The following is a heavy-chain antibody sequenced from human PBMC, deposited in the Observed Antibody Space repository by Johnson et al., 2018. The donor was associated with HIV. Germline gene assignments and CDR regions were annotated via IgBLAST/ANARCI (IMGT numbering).Heavy chain of an antibody. V-gene: IGHV3-33*06. CDR3: AKDRWVGVGDAFDI. J-gene: IGHJ3*02. CDR1: GFTFSSYG. Sequence: QMQLVESGGGVVQPGRSLRLSCAAFGFTFSSYGIHWVRQAPGKGLEWVAVIWYDGITKYYADSVKGRFTISRDNSKNTLYLQMNSLRAEETAVYYCAKDRWVGVGDAFDIWGQGTMVTVSS. CDR2: IWYDGITK. D-gene: IGHD2-15*01.